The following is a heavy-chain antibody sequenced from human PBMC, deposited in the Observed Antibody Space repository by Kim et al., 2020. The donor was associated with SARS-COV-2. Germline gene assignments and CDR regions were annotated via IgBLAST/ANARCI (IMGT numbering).Heavy chain of an antibody. CDR2: IIPIFGTA. D-gene: IGHD6-13*01. CDR1: GGTFSSYA. CDR3: ARDNIAAAGSYYYYGMDV. V-gene: IGHV1-69*13. J-gene: IGHJ6*02. Sequence: SVKVSCKASGGTFSSYAISWVRQAPGQGLEWRGGIIPIFGTANYAQKFQGRVTITADESTSTAYMELSSLRSEDTAVYYCARDNIAAAGSYYYYGMDVWGQGTTVTVSS.